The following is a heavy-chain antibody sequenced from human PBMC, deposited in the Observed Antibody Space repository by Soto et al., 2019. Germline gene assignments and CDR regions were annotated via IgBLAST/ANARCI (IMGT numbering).Heavy chain of an antibody. CDR3: ARRSSGWYFDY. D-gene: IGHD6-19*01. Sequence: EVQLLESGGGLVQPGGSLRLSCAASGFSFSSYAMNWVRQAPGKGLEWVSVISGSGDSTYYADSVKGRFTISRDNSKNTLYLQIISLRAEDTAVYYCARRSSGWYFDYWGHGTLVIVSS. J-gene: IGHJ4*01. V-gene: IGHV3-23*01. CDR2: ISGSGDST. CDR1: GFSFSSYA.